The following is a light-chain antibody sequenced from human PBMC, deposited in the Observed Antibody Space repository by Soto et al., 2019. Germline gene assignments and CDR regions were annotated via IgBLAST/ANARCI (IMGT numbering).Light chain of an antibody. CDR2: DAS. J-gene: IGKJ4*01. V-gene: IGKV3-11*01. Sequence: EIVLKQSPATLSLSPGARATLSCGASQSVSSYLAWYQQKPGQAPRLLIYDASNRATGIPARFSGSGSGTDFALTIYSLEPEDFAVYYCEQRSKWRGTVVGGTKVDIK. CDR3: EQRSKWRGT. CDR1: QSVSSY.